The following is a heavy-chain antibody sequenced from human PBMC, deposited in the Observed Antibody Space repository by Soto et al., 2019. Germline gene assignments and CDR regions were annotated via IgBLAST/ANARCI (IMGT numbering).Heavy chain of an antibody. CDR1: GGTFNTYT. Sequence: QVQLVQSGAELKVAGSSVRVSCTASGGTFNTYTFSWVRQAPGQGLEWMGRILPFLGISNYAQQFQGRIMIAANRSTSTTYLDLTGLTSEDTALYYCATEDRSSSLDDWGQGSLVTVSS. CDR3: ATEDRSSSLDD. V-gene: IGHV1-69*08. J-gene: IGHJ4*02. CDR2: ILPFLGIS. D-gene: IGHD6-6*01.